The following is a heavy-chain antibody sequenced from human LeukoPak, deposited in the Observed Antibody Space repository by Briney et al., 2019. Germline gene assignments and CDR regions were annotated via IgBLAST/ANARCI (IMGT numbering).Heavy chain of an antibody. CDR3: ARTHHSRSITIFGVVAAPIDY. J-gene: IGHJ4*02. V-gene: IGHV3-30-3*01. CDR2: ISYDGSNK. CDR1: GFTFSSYA. D-gene: IGHD3-3*01. Sequence: GGSLRLSCAASGFTFSSYAMHWVRQAPGKGLEWVAVISYDGSNKYYADSVKGRFTISRDNAKNSLYLQMNSLRAEDTAVYYCARTHHSRSITIFGVVAAPIDYWGQGTLVTVSS.